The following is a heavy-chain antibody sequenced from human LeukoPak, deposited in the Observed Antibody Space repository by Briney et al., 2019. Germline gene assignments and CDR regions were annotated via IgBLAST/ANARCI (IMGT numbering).Heavy chain of an antibody. Sequence: ASVKVSCKASGYTFTSYGISWVRQAPGQGLEWMGWISVDSGNTNYAQRLQGRVTLTTDTSTSTAYMELRSLRSDDTAVYYCARDTSGWYGYLDYWGQGTLVIVSS. CDR2: ISVDSGNT. V-gene: IGHV1-18*01. D-gene: IGHD6-19*01. CDR1: GYTFTSYG. J-gene: IGHJ4*02. CDR3: ARDTSGWYGYLDY.